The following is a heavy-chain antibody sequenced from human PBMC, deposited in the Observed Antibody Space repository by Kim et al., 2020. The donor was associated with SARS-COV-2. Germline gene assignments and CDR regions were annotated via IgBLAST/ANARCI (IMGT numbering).Heavy chain of an antibody. CDR1: GYTLTKYY. CDR3: ARETTVAAAGIGWFDP. Sequence: ASVKVSCKASGYTLTKYYLHWVRQAPGQGLEWLGIINPNDGRSSYAKKFQGRVTMARDTSTSTVYMELSSLRPEDTAVYYCARETTVAAAGIGWFDPWGQGTLVTVSS. J-gene: IGHJ5*02. V-gene: IGHV1-46*01. CDR2: INPNDGRS. D-gene: IGHD6-13*01.